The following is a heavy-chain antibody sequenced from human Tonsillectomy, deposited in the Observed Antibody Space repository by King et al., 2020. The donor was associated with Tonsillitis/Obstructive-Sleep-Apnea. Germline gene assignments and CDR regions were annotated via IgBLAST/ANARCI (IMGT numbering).Heavy chain of an antibody. Sequence: VQLQESGPGLVKPSETLSLTCTVSGGSISSYYWSWIRQPPGKGLEWIGYIYYSGSTNYNPSLKSRVTISVDTSKNQFSLKLSSVTAADTAVYYCARDRGYCSSTSCYPSYFDYWGQGTLVTVSS. J-gene: IGHJ4*02. D-gene: IGHD2-2*01. CDR3: ARDRGYCSSTSCYPSYFDY. CDR2: IYYSGST. V-gene: IGHV4-59*01. CDR1: GGSISSYY.